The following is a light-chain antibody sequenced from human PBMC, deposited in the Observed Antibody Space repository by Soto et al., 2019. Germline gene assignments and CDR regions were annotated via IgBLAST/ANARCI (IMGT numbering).Light chain of an antibody. J-gene: IGKJ1*01. Sequence: EVVMPQSPSTLSVSPGERSTLSCMASQSVSSNLAWYQQKPGQAPRLLIYGASTRASGIPARFSGSGSGTDFTLTISRLEPEDFAVYYCQQYGSSMWTFGQGTKVDIK. CDR3: QQYGSSMWT. CDR1: QSVSSN. V-gene: IGKV3-15*01. CDR2: GAS.